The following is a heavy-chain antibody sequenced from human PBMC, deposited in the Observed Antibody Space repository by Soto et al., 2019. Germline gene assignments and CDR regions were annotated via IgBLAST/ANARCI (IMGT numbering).Heavy chain of an antibody. D-gene: IGHD6-6*01. CDR3: AKEMYPRTVLDSSSPWGDY. V-gene: IGHV3-30*18. J-gene: IGHJ4*02. CDR2: MSYAGSYK. Sequence: GGSLRLSCAVSGFTFSDYGMHWVRQAPGKGLEWVAVMSYAGSYKYYADSVKGRFTISRDLSGNTLFLQMNSLRLEDTAVYFCAKEMYPRTVLDSSSPWGDYWCQGTLVTVSS. CDR1: GFTFSDYG.